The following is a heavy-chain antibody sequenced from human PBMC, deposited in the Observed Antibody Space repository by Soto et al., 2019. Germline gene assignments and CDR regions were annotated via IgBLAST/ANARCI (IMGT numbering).Heavy chain of an antibody. CDR2: ISGSGDST. CDR3: AKVKCSSTSCAIDY. J-gene: IGHJ4*02. CDR1: GFTFSSYA. Sequence: PGGSLRLSCAASGFTFSSYAMNWVRQAPGKGLEWVSGISGSGDSTYYADSVKGRFTISRDNSKNTLYLQMNSLRAEDTAVYYCAKVKCSSTSCAIDYWGQGTLVTVSS. V-gene: IGHV3-23*01. D-gene: IGHD2-2*01.